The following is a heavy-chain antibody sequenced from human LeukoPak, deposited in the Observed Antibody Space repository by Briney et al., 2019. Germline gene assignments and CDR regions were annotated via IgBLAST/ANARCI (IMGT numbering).Heavy chain of an antibody. CDR3: AKRLVAASGGFDY. V-gene: IGHV3-23*05. J-gene: IGHJ4*02. D-gene: IGHD6-19*01. Sequence: GGSLRLSCPASGFTFSSYGMAWVRQAPGKGLEWVSGIGNSGTSTYYIDSVKDRFTISRDNSRNTLYLQLNSLRAEDTALYFCAKRLVAASGGFDYWGQGTLVTVSS. CDR1: GFTFSSYG. CDR2: IGNSGTST.